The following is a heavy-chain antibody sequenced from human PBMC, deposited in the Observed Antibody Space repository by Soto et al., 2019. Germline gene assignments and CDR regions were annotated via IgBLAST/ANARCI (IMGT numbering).Heavy chain of an antibody. J-gene: IGHJ6*02. V-gene: IGHV3-48*01. Sequence: GGSLRLSCEASGFTFSSYSMNWVRQAPGKGLEWVSYISSSSSTIYYADSVKGRFTISRDNAKNSLYLQMNSLRAEDTAVYYCARDPSSSSSYYYYYYGMDVWGQGTTVTV. CDR3: ARDPSSSSSYYYYYYGMDV. D-gene: IGHD6-6*01. CDR2: ISSSSSTI. CDR1: GFTFSSYS.